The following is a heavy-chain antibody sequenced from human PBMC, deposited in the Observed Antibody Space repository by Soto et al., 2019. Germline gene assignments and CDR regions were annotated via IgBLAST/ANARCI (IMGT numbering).Heavy chain of an antibody. D-gene: IGHD3-22*01. Sequence: PSETLSLTCTVSGGSISSYYWSWIRQPPGKGLEWIGYIYYSGSTNYNPSLKSRVTISVDTSKNQFSLKLSSVTAADTAVYYCARGGVDYYDSSGYYDIDYWGQGTLVTVS. CDR2: IYYSGST. V-gene: IGHV4-59*08. CDR3: ARGGVDYYDSSGYYDIDY. CDR1: GGSISSYY. J-gene: IGHJ4*02.